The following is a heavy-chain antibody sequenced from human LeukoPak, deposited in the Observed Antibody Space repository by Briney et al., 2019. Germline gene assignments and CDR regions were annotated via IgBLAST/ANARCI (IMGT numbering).Heavy chain of an antibody. CDR1: GYTFTSYD. CDR3: AREGHLIAAAGTWGNWFDP. J-gene: IGHJ5*02. V-gene: IGHV1-8*03. Sequence: ASVKVSCKASGYTFTSYDINWVRQATGQGLEWMGWMNPNSGNKGYAQKFQGRVTITRNTSISTAYMELSSLRSEDTAVYYCAREGHLIAAAGTWGNWFDPWGQGTLVTVSS. D-gene: IGHD6-13*01. CDR2: MNPNSGNK.